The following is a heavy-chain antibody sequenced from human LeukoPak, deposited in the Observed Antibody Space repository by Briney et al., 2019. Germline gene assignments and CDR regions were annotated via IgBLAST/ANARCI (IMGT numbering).Heavy chain of an antibody. CDR3: ARHTTTVTKGFDV. CDR1: DDSFSRHY. D-gene: IGHD4-17*01. J-gene: IGHJ3*01. V-gene: IGHV4-59*11. Sequence: PSGTLSVTCTVSDDSFSRHYWTWIRQPPGKGLEWTGHVSYTRSTNYNPSLKSRLTISVDTYKNRFSLKMSSVTAADTAVYYCARHTTTVTKGFDVWGLGTLVTVSS. CDR2: VSYTRST.